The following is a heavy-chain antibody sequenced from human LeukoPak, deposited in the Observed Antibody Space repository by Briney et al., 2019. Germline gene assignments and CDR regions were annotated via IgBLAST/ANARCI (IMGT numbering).Heavy chain of an antibody. D-gene: IGHD6-19*01. Sequence: SQTLSLTCTVSGGSISSGSYYWRWIRQPAGKGLEWIGRIYTSGSTNYNPSLKSRVTISVDTSKNQFSLKLSSVTAADTAMYYCARGGDSSGWYADYWGQGTLVTVSS. V-gene: IGHV4-61*02. J-gene: IGHJ4*02. CDR1: GGSISSGSYY. CDR3: ARGGDSSGWYADY. CDR2: IYTSGST.